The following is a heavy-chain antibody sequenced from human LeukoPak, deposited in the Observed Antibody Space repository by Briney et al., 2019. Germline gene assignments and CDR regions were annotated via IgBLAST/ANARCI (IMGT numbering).Heavy chain of an antibody. J-gene: IGHJ6*02. Sequence: HGESLKISCKGSGYSFTSYWIGWVRQMPGKGLEWMGIIYPGDSDTRYSPSLQGQVTISADKSISTAYLQWSSLKASDTAMYYCARRGYCSSTSCYPNDYYYYGMDVWGQGTTVTVSS. V-gene: IGHV5-51*01. CDR2: IYPGDSDT. D-gene: IGHD2-2*01. CDR1: GYSFTSYW. CDR3: ARRGYCSSTSCYPNDYYYYGMDV.